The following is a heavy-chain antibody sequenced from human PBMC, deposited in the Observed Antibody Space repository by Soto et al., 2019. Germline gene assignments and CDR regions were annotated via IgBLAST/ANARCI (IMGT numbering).Heavy chain of an antibody. J-gene: IGHJ4*02. CDR1: GFSFTTTRMG. CDR2: IYWDGES. V-gene: IGHV2-5*02. CDR3: AHRDSTGTTTYFDS. Sequence: QITLKEAGPTLVKPTETLTLTCTFTGFSFTTTRMGVGWTRQPPGKALEWLAIIYWDGESRYNPLLRRRLTLTEDTSKNQVVLTLTNMDPKDTATYYFAHRDSTGTTTYFDSWGQGIPVTVAS. D-gene: IGHD1-1*01.